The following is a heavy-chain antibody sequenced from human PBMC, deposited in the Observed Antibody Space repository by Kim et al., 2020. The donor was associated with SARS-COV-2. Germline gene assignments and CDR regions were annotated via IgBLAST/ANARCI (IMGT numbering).Heavy chain of an antibody. Sequence: ASVKGRLTISRDDSKNTAYLQMNSLKTEDTAVYYCTRPIVATMRNWYFDLWGRGTLVTVSS. V-gene: IGHV3-73*01. D-gene: IGHD5-12*01. J-gene: IGHJ2*01. CDR3: TRPIVATMRNWYFDL.